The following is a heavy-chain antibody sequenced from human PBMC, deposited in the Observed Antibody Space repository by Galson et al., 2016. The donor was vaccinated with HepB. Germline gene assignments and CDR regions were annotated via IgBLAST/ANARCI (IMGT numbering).Heavy chain of an antibody. V-gene: IGHV3-48*02. J-gene: IGHJ4*02. CDR3: ARDRRHNYAFFDS. CDR2: TSRTGETF. D-gene: IGHD3-16*01. Sequence: YLRLSCAASGFSFSSYNMDWVRRAPRKGVEWVSYTSRTGETFYYADSVKGRFTISSDNAKNLLYLQMNSLRDEDTAVYYCARDRRHNYAFFDSWGQGTPITVSS. CDR1: GFSFSSYN.